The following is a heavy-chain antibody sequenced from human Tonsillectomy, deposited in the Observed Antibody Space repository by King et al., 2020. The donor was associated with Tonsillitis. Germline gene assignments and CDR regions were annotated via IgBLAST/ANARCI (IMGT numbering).Heavy chain of an antibody. D-gene: IGHD1-14*01. CDR3: ARGNNRYISYQKWFAP. V-gene: IGHV4-34*01. CDR2: IDHSGST. J-gene: IGHJ5*02. Sequence: VQLQQWGAGLLKPSETLSLTCAVYGGSFSGYYWSWSRQPPGKGLEWIGQIDHSGSTNYNPSLKSRVTISLDTSKNQFFLKLTSVTAADTAVYYCARGNNRYISYQKWFAPWGQGTLVTVSS. CDR1: GGSFSGYY.